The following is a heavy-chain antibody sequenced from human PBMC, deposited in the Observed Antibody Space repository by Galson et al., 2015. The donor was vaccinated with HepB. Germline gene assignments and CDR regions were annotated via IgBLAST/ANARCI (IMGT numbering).Heavy chain of an antibody. CDR3: ARGAVRIFGVVPDS. CDR1: GFTFSNYP. J-gene: IGHJ4*02. CDR2: ISFDGNNQ. Sequence: SLRLSCAASGFTFSNYPMHWVRQAPGKGLEWVAVISFDGNNQYHADSLKGRFTISRDNSKNTLYLQMNILRPGDTAVYYCARGAVRIFGVVPDSWGQGTLVTVSS. D-gene: IGHD3-3*01. V-gene: IGHV3-30*04.